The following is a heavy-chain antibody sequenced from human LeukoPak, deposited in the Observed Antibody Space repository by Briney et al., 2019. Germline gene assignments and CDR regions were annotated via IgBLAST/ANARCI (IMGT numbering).Heavy chain of an antibody. J-gene: IGHJ5*02. V-gene: IGHV4-59*01. Sequence: SETLSLTCTVSGGSISSYYWSWIRQPPGKGLEWIGYIYYSGSTNYNPSLKSRVTISVDTSKNQFSLKLSSVTAADTAVYYCAREQMTTVTTRGDWFDPWGQGTLATVSS. CDR3: AREQMTTVTTRGDWFDP. CDR2: IYYSGST. CDR1: GGSISSYY. D-gene: IGHD4-17*01.